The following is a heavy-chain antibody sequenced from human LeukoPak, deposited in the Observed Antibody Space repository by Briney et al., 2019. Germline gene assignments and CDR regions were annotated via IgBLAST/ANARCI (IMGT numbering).Heavy chain of an antibody. CDR1: GFSLDDYA. Sequence: GGSLRLSCVGSGFSLDDYAMHWVRQAPGKGLEWVSSISWDSGNKAYADSVKGRFTISRDNAKNSLYLQMNSLRPEDTAFYYCIKDMGFDLLKDAFDVWGKGTLVTVSS. CDR3: IKDMGFDLLKDAFDV. V-gene: IGHV3-9*01. J-gene: IGHJ3*01. D-gene: IGHD3-9*01. CDR2: ISWDSGNK.